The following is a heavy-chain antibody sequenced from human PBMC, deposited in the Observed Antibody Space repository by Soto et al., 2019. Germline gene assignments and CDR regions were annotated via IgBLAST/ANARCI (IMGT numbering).Heavy chain of an antibody. CDR1: GYRFTSYW. CDR3: ARTRSFTLGFYYDGMDV. D-gene: IGHD6-6*01. V-gene: IGHV5-51*01. Sequence: PGETLKISCKGSGYRFTSYWIGWVRQMPGKGLEWMGIIYPGDSDTRYSPSFQGQVTISADKSLRTAYLQWTSLKASDTALYYCARTRSFTLGFYYDGMDVWGQGTTVTVSS. CDR2: IYPGDSDT. J-gene: IGHJ6*02.